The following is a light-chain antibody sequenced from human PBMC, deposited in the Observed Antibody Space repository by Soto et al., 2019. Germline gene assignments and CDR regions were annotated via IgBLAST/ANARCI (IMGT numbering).Light chain of an antibody. CDR3: QQANTFPWT. J-gene: IGKJ1*01. CDR1: QDISTR. V-gene: IGKV1-12*01. Sequence: DIQLTQYPSSVSASVGDRVTITCRASQDISTRLAWYQQKPGTAPKLLIYAASTLLSGVPSRFSGSGSGTDFSLTVSSLQPEDLATYFCQQANTFPWTFGQGTKVDIK. CDR2: AAS.